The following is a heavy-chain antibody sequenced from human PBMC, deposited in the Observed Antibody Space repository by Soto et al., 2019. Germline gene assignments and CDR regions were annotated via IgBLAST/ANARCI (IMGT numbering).Heavy chain of an antibody. CDR1: GGTFRNSA. CDR3: ARDKARLQLGGNYYYILDV. J-gene: IGHJ6*02. D-gene: IGHD2-15*01. Sequence: QVQLDQSGAEVKKPGSSVKLSCKASGGTFRNSAISWVRQAPGQGLEWMGGIMPVFRTPDYAQKFQGRVTITADESTTTAYMELSGLKPDDTAVYYCARDKARLQLGGNYYYILDVWGQGTTVTVSS. CDR2: IMPVFRTP. V-gene: IGHV1-69*12.